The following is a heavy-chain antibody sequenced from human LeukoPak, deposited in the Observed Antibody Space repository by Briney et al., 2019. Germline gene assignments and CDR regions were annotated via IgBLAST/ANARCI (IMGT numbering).Heavy chain of an antibody. D-gene: IGHD6-19*01. CDR3: ARGPFIAVAGPSYDY. CDR2: IIPIFGTT. J-gene: IGHJ4*02. Sequence: GSSVKVSCKASGGTFSTYAIDWVRQAPGQGLEWMGGIIPIFGTTNYAQKFQGRVTITADESTSTAYMELSSLRSEDTAVYYCARGPFIAVAGPSYDYWGQGTLVTVSS. V-gene: IGHV1-69*01. CDR1: GGTFSTYA.